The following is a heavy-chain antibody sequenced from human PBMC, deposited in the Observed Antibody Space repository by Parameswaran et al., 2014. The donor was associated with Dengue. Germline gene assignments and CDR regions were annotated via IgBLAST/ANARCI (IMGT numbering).Heavy chain of an antibody. CDR2: ISYDGSNK. Sequence: WIRQPPGKGLEWVAVISYDGSNKYYADSVKGRFTISRDNSKNTLYLQMNSLRAEDTAVYYCARALESYSNYGDVDYWGQGTLVTVSS. V-gene: IGHV3-30*04. CDR3: ARALESYSNYGDVDY. J-gene: IGHJ4*02. D-gene: IGHD4-11*01.